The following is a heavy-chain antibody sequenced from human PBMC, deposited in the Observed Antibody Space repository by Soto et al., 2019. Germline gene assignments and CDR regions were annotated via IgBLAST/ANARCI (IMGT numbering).Heavy chain of an antibody. D-gene: IGHD2-8*01. CDR3: ARGDSTDCSNGVCSFFYNHDMDV. V-gene: IGHV1-2*04. CDR1: GYSFTDYH. CDR2: INPKSGGT. Sequence: QVQLVQSGAEVKKPGASVKVSCKASGYSFTDYHIHWVRQAPGRGLEWLGRINPKSGGTSTAQKFQGWVTMTTDTSISTASMELTRLTSDDTAIYYCARGDSTDCSNGVCSFFYNHDMDVWGQVTTVTVSS. J-gene: IGHJ6*02.